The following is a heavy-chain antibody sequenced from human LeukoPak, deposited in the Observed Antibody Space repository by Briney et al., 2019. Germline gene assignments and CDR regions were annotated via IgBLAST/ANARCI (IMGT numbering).Heavy chain of an antibody. J-gene: IGHJ6*02. V-gene: IGHV3-30*18. D-gene: IGHD2-2*01. CDR2: ISYDGSNK. CDR1: GFTFSSYC. CDR3: AKCRSNVVVPAAYPSPVYYGMDV. Sequence: GGSLRLSCAASGFTFSSYCMHWVRQAPGKGLEWVAVISYDGSNKYYADSVKGRFTISRDNSKNTLYLRMNSLRAEDTAVYYCAKCRSNVVVPAAYPSPVYYGMDVWGQGTTVTVSS.